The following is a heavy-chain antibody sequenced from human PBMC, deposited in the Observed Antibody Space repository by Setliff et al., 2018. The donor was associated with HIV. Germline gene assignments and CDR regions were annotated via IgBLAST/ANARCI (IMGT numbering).Heavy chain of an antibody. CDR2: IYTSGST. CDR1: GGSISSGNYY. D-gene: IGHD6-13*01. CDR3: ARDPGIKAAGTEYFDS. J-gene: IGHJ4*02. V-gene: IGHV4-61*09. Sequence: SETLSLTCTVSGGSISSGNYYWSWIRQPAGKGLEWIVHIYTSGSTNYNPTLNSRVTISVDTSKNQFSLKLSSVTAADTASYYCARDPGIKAAGTEYFDSWGQGILVTVSS.